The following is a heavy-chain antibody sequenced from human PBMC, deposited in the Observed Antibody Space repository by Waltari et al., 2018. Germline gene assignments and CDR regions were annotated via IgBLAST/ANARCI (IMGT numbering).Heavy chain of an antibody. CDR1: GLTLRSYW. V-gene: IGHV3-74*01. CDR3: IRDFGEPGATNVFDI. Sequence: EVQLVESGGGLVQPGGSLRLSFAASGLTLRSYWSHWVRQAPGKGLVWVSRIDFDGSGTSYADSVKGRFTISRDNAKNTVYLQMNSVRAEDTAVYYCIRDFGEPGATNVFDIWGQGTMVTVSS. J-gene: IGHJ3*02. CDR2: IDFDGSGT. D-gene: IGHD3-16*01.